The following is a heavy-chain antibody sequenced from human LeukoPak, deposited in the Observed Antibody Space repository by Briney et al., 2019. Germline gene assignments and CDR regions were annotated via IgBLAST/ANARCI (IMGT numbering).Heavy chain of an antibody. D-gene: IGHD2-15*01. V-gene: IGHV1-24*01. Sequence: ASVKVSCKVSGYTLTELSMHWVRQAPGKGLEWMGGFDPEDGETIYAQKFQGRVTMTEDTSTDTAYMELSSPRSEDTAVYYCATELVVAATGINWFDPWGQGTLVTVSS. CDR2: FDPEDGET. CDR3: ATELVVAATGINWFDP. J-gene: IGHJ5*02. CDR1: GYTLTELS.